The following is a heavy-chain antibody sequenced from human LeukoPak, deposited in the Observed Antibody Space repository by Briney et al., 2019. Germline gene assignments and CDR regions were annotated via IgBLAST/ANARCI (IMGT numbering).Heavy chain of an antibody. V-gene: IGHV4-39*01. CDR1: GGSISSSSYY. J-gene: IGHJ4*02. CDR3: ARVHGGTRGYFDY. Sequence: SETLSLTCTVSGGSISSSSYYWGWIRQPPGKGLEWIGSIYYSGSTYYNPSLKSRVTISVDTSKNQFSLKLSSVTAADTAVYYCARVHGGTRGYFDYWGQGTLVTVSS. D-gene: IGHD4-23*01. CDR2: IYYSGST.